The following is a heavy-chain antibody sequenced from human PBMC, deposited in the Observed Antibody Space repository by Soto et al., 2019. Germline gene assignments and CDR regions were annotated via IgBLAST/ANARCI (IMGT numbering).Heavy chain of an antibody. Sequence: PGGALRLSCASSGFTFNTYVMNWVRQAPGKVLEWVSTISYTADKTHYADSVKGRFTISRDNSRDTLFLQMNSLRADDAAVYYCARRARTATTNWGAFDVWGQGTMVTVSS. J-gene: IGHJ3*01. CDR1: GFTFNTYV. CDR3: ARRARTATTNWGAFDV. CDR2: ISYTADKT. D-gene: IGHD1-7*01. V-gene: IGHV3-23*01.